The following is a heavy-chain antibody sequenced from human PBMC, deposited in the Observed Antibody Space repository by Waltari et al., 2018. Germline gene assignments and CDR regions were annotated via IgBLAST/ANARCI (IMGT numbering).Heavy chain of an antibody. Sequence: QVQLVESGGGVVQPGRSLRLSCAASGFTFSSYAMHWVRQAPGKGLEWVAVISYVGSKKYYDDSVKGRFTISRDNSKNTLYLQMNSLRAEDTAVYYCARDRGIVSYYYYGMDVWGQGTTVTVSS. V-gene: IGHV3-30-3*01. D-gene: IGHD3-22*01. CDR1: GFTFSSYA. CDR3: ARDRGIVSYYYYGMDV. CDR2: ISYVGSKK. J-gene: IGHJ6*02.